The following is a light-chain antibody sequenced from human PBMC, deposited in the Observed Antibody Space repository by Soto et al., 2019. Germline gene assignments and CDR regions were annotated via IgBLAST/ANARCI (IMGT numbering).Light chain of an antibody. J-gene: IGLJ3*02. CDR3: AAWDDSLSGPV. CDR1: SSNFESNY. Sequence: QSVLTQPPSASGTPGQRVTISCSESSSNFESNYVYWYQQLPGTAPKLPIYRNNQRPSGVPDRFSGSKSGTSASLAISGLRSEDEADYYCAAWDDSLSGPVFGGGTKLTVL. CDR2: RNN. V-gene: IGLV1-47*01.